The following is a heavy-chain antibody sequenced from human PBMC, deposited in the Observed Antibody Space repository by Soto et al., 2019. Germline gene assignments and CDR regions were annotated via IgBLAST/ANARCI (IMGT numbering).Heavy chain of an antibody. Sequence: GESLKISCAASGFTFSSYAMSWVRQTPGKGLEWVSAISGSGGSTYYADSVKGRFTISRDNSKNTLYLQMNSLRAEDTAVYYCAKVDHYYGSGSLDYWGQGTLVTVSS. J-gene: IGHJ4*02. D-gene: IGHD3-10*01. CDR3: AKVDHYYGSGSLDY. V-gene: IGHV3-23*01. CDR1: GFTFSSYA. CDR2: ISGSGGST.